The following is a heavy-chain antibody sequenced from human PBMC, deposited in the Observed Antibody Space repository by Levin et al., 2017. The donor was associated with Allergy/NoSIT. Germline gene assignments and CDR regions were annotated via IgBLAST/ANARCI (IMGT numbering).Heavy chain of an antibody. CDR1: GFTFDDYG. Sequence: GGSLRLSCAASGFTFDDYGMSWVRQAPGKGLEWVSGINWNGGSTGYADSVKGRFTISRDNAKNSLYLQMNSLRAEDTALYYCARDIVVVPAAVTYNWFDPWGQGTLVTVSS. CDR2: INWNGGST. V-gene: IGHV3-20*04. D-gene: IGHD2-2*01. CDR3: ARDIVVVPAAVTYNWFDP. J-gene: IGHJ5*02.